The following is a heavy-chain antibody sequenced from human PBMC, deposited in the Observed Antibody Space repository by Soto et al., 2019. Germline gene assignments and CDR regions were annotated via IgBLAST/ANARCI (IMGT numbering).Heavy chain of an antibody. Sequence: GGSLRLSCAASGFTFSSYGMHWVRQAPGNGLEWVAVIWYDGSKKYYADSVKGRFTISRDNSKNTLYLQMNSLRAEDTAVYYCARATSGYYPYYFDYWGQGTLVTVSS. D-gene: IGHD3-22*01. CDR1: GFTFSSYG. V-gene: IGHV3-33*01. J-gene: IGHJ4*02. CDR2: IWYDGSKK. CDR3: ARATSGYYPYYFDY.